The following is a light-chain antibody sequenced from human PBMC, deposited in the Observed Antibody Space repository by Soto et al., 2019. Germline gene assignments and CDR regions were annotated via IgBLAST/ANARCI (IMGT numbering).Light chain of an antibody. Sequence: ELVLTQSPGTLSLSPGERATLSCRASQSVSGSYLAWYQQKPGQAPRLLIFGVSTKATGIPDRFSGSGSGTDFTLTISILEPEDFAVYYCQQYGNSLWTFGQGTKVEIK. CDR3: QQYGNSLWT. V-gene: IGKV3-20*01. CDR2: GVS. CDR1: QSVSGSY. J-gene: IGKJ1*01.